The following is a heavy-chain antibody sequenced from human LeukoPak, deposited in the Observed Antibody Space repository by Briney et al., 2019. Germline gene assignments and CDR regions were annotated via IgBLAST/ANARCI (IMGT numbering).Heavy chain of an antibody. Sequence: PGRSLRLSCAASGFTFDDYAMHWVRQAPGKGLEWVSGISWNSGSIGYADSVKGRFTISRDNSKNTLYLQMNSLRAEDTAVYYCAKGGTIGWLQHGHFDYWGQGTLVTVSS. V-gene: IGHV3-9*01. CDR1: GFTFDDYA. D-gene: IGHD5-24*01. CDR2: ISWNSGSI. CDR3: AKGGTIGWLQHGHFDY. J-gene: IGHJ4*02.